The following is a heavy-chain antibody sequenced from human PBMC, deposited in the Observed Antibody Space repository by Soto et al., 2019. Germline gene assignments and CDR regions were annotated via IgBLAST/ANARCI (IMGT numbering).Heavy chain of an antibody. CDR3: ARAFPRMSFSYYYYMDV. CDR2: MNPNSGNT. Sequence: QVQLVQSGAEVKKPGASVKVSCKASGYTFTSYDINWVRQATGQGLEWMGWMNPNSGNTGYAQKFQGRVTMTRNTSRSTADMELSSLRSEDTAVYYCARAFPRMSFSYYYYMDVWGKGTTVTVSS. CDR1: GYTFTSYD. V-gene: IGHV1-8*01. D-gene: IGHD3-3*02. J-gene: IGHJ6*03.